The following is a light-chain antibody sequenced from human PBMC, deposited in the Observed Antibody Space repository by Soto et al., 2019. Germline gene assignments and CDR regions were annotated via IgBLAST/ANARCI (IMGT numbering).Light chain of an antibody. Sequence: IQMTQSPSTLSASIGDRVTITCRASQSINNWLAWYQQMPGKAPNLLIYDASSLESGVPSRFSGSGSGTDFTLTISSLQPEDFATYYCQQSYSTPRTFGQGTKVDIK. V-gene: IGKV1-39*01. CDR3: QQSYSTPRT. CDR1: QSINNW. J-gene: IGKJ1*01. CDR2: DAS.